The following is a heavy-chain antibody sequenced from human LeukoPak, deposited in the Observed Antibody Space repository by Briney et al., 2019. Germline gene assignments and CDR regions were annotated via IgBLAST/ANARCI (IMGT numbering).Heavy chain of an antibody. CDR3: ARSLKLIAVAGGDY. Sequence: GRSLRLSCTASGFTFSSYPMHWVRQAPGKGLEWVAITSHDEATKYYADSVKGRFTISKDNSKNTLYLQMNSLRAEDTAVYYCARSLKLIAVAGGDYWGQGTLVTVSS. D-gene: IGHD6-19*01. CDR2: TSHDEATK. V-gene: IGHV3-30-3*01. J-gene: IGHJ4*02. CDR1: GFTFSSYP.